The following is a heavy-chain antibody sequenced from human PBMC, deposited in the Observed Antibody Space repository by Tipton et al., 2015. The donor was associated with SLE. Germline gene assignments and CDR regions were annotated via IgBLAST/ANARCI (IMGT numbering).Heavy chain of an antibody. CDR3: ARDPHPLTGYYPDFDY. V-gene: IGHV3-30*03. D-gene: IGHD3-9*01. J-gene: IGHJ4*02. CDR2: MSHDGFSK. Sequence: SLRLSCAASGFSFSTSVMHWVRPTSGMGLEWVAGMSHDGFSKYYIDSVKGRFTISRDNAKNSLYLQMNSLRAEDTAVYYCARDPHPLTGYYPDFDYWGQGTLVTVSS. CDR1: GFSFSTSV.